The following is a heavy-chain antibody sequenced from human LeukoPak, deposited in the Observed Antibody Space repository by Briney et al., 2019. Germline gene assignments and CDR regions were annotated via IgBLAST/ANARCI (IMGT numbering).Heavy chain of an antibody. J-gene: IGHJ4*02. D-gene: IGHD6-13*01. Sequence: PSETLSLTCTVSGGSISSYYWSWIRQPPGKGLEWIGYIYYSGSTNYNPSLKSRVTISVDTSKNQFPLKLSSVTAADTAVYYCAGGEVIAAAAAAFDYWGQGTLVTVSS. CDR2: IYYSGST. CDR1: GGSISSYY. V-gene: IGHV4-59*01. CDR3: AGGEVIAAAAAAFDY.